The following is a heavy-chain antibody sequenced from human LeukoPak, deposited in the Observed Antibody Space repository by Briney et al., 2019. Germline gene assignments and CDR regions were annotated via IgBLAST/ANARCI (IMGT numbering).Heavy chain of an antibody. Sequence: PSETLSLTCTVSGGSISSYYWSWIRQPPGKGLEWIGYIYYSGSTNYNPSLKSRVTISVDTSKNQFSLKLSSVTAADTAVYYCARGDYSSGWGYWGQGTLVTVSS. CDR1: GGSISSYY. D-gene: IGHD6-19*01. CDR3: ARGDYSSGWGY. V-gene: IGHV4-59*01. J-gene: IGHJ4*02. CDR2: IYYSGST.